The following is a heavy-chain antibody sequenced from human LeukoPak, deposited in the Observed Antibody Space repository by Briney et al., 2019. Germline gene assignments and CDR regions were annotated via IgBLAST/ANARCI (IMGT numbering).Heavy chain of an antibody. CDR1: GGSISSGGYY. CDR2: INHSGST. CDR3: AREIGSSSWYVYFDY. V-gene: IGHV4-30-2*01. D-gene: IGHD6-13*01. Sequence: SQTLSLTCTVSGGSISSGGYYWSWIRQPPGKGLEWIGEINHSGSTNYNPSLKSRVTISVDTSKNQFSLKLSSVTAADTAVYYCAREIGSSSWYVYFDYWGQGTLVTVSS. J-gene: IGHJ4*02.